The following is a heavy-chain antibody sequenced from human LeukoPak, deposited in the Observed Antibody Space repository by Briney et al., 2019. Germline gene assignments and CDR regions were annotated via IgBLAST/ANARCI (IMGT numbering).Heavy chain of an antibody. CDR3: ARDLSSGTYPYYYYYMDV. Sequence: SETLSLTCTVSGGSISTYYWNWIRQPAGKGLEWIGRIYTSGSTNYNPSLKSRVTMSVDTSKNQFSLKLSSVTAADTAVYYCARDLSSGTYPYYYYYMDVWGKGPQSPSP. J-gene: IGHJ6*03. V-gene: IGHV4-4*07. CDR1: GGSISTYY. D-gene: IGHD1-26*01. CDR2: IYTSGST.